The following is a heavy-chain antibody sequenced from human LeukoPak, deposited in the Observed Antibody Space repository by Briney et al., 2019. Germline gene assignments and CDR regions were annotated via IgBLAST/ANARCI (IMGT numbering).Heavy chain of an antibody. J-gene: IGHJ3*02. V-gene: IGHV3-30*03. Sequence: TGGSLRLSCAASGFTFSSYWMSWVRQAPGKGLEWVAVISYDGSNKYYADSVKGRFTISRDNSKNTLYLQMNSLRAEDTAVYYCARPARADAFDIWGQGTMVTVSS. CDR3: ARPARADAFDI. CDR1: GFTFSSYW. CDR2: ISYDGSNK.